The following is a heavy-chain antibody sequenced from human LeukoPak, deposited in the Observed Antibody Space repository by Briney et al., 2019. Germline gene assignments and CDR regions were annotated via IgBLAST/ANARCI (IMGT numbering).Heavy chain of an antibody. CDR1: GFTFSTYG. D-gene: IGHD3-10*01. V-gene: IGHV3-30*02. CDR2: IRYDGSNK. Sequence: GGSLRLSCAASGFTFSTYGIHWVRQAPGKGLEWVAFIRYDGSNKYCADSVKGRFTISRDNSKNTLYLQMNSLRAEDTAVYYCARDHDMVRGVKLAFDIWGQGTMVTVSS. J-gene: IGHJ3*02. CDR3: ARDHDMVRGVKLAFDI.